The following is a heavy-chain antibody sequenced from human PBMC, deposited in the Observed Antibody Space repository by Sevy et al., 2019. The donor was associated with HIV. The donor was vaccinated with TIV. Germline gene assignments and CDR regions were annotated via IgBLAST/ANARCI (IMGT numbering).Heavy chain of an antibody. CDR2: IKSKTDGGTT. CDR3: TTDWKKRGLSALIDY. J-gene: IGHJ4*02. D-gene: IGHD1-1*01. CDR1: GFTFSNAW. V-gene: IGHV3-15*01. Sequence: GGSLRLSCAASGFTFSNAWMSWVRQAPGKGLEWVGRIKSKTDGGTTDYAAPVKGGYTISRDDSKKTLYLQMNSLKTEDRAIYYCTTDWKKRGLSALIDYWGQGTLVTISS.